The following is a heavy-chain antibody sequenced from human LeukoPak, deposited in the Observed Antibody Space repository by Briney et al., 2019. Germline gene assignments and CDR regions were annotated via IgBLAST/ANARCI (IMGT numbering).Heavy chain of an antibody. CDR1: GGSISSYY. V-gene: IGHV4-59*01. J-gene: IGHJ4*02. D-gene: IGHD4-17*01. Sequence: PSETLSLTCTVSGGSISSYYWSWIRQPPGKGLEWIGYIYYSGSTNYNPSLKSRVTISVDTSKNQFSLKLSSVTAADTAVYYCARVSHMTTVDYWGQGTLVTVSS. CDR2: IYYSGST. CDR3: ARVSHMTTVDY.